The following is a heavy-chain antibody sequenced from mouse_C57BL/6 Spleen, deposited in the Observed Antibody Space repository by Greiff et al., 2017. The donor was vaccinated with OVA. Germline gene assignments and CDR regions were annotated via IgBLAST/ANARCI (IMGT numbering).Heavy chain of an antibody. CDR1: GFTFSSYG. J-gene: IGHJ4*01. CDR2: ISSGGSYT. Sequence: EVQLVESGGDLVKPGGSLKLSCAASGFTFSSYGMSWVRQTPDKRLEWVATISSGGSYTYYPDSVKGRFTISRDNAKNTLYLQMSSLKSEDTAMYYCASSGNSYAMDYWGQGTSVTVSS. CDR3: ASSGNSYAMDY. D-gene: IGHD2-1*01. V-gene: IGHV5-6*01.